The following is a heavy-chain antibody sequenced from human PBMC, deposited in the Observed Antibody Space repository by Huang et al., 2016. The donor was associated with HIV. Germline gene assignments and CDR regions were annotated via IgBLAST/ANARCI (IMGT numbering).Heavy chain of an antibody. V-gene: IGHV4-39*01. J-gene: IGHJ4*02. D-gene: IGHD3-10*01. Sequence: QLQPQESGPRLVKPSETLSLTCTVSGGSISSTSYYWGWIRQPPGKGLEWIGNIYYSGTTYYNPSLKSRVTISVDTSKNQFSLKLSSVTAAETAVYYCARRPFFYGSGSYPLFDYWGQGTLVTVSS. CDR1: GGSISSTSYY. CDR3: ARRPFFYGSGSYPLFDY. CDR2: IYYSGTT.